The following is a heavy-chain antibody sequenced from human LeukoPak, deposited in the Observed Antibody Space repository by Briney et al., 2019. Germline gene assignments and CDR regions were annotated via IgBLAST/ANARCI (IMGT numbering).Heavy chain of an antibody. CDR3: VREGHSSGRAPAFDI. V-gene: IGHV3-11*04. J-gene: IGHJ3*02. Sequence: GGSLRLSCAASGFTFSDYYMSWIRQAPGRGLEWVSYISSSGSTIYYADSVKGRFTISRDNARNSLYLQMNSLTAGDTAIYYCVREGHSSGRAPAFDIWGQGTAVTVSS. CDR2: ISSSGSTI. CDR1: GFTFSDYY. D-gene: IGHD6-19*01.